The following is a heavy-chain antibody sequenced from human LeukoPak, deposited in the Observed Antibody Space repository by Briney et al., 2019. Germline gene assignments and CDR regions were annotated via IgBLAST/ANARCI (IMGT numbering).Heavy chain of an antibody. D-gene: IGHD3-10*01. CDR3: ARGRGSGSYQVDY. Sequence: SETLSLTCTVSGGSISSYYWSWIRQPPGKGLEWIGYIYYSGSTNYNPSLKSRVTISVDTSENQFSLKLSSVTAADTAVYYCARGRGSGSYQVDYWGQGTLVTVSS. V-gene: IGHV4-59*01. CDR2: IYYSGST. J-gene: IGHJ4*02. CDR1: GGSISSYY.